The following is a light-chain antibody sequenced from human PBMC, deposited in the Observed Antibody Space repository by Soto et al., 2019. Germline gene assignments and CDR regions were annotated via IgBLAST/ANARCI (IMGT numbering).Light chain of an antibody. Sequence: QSALTQPVSVSGSPGQSITISCTGTSSDVGIYNLVSWYQQHPGKAPKLMIYEGSKRPSGVSNRFSGSKSGNTASLTISGLQAEDEADYYCCSYAGGSTYVFGTGTKVTVL. CDR1: SSDVGIYNL. J-gene: IGLJ1*01. CDR2: EGS. CDR3: CSYAGGSTYV. V-gene: IGLV2-23*01.